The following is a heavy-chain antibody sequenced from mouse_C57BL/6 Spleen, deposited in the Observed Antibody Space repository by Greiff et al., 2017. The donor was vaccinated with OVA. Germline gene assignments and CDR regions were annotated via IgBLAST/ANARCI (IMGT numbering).Heavy chain of an antibody. CDR3: ARNDYGSSYDDAMDY. Sequence: QVQLKESGPELVKPGASVKISCKASGYAFSSSWMNWVKQRPGKGLEWIGRIYPGDGDTNYNGKFKGKATLTADKSSSTAYMQLSSLTSEDSAVYFCARNDYGSSYDDAMDYWGQGTSVTVSS. D-gene: IGHD1-1*01. V-gene: IGHV1-82*01. J-gene: IGHJ4*01. CDR2: IYPGDGDT. CDR1: GYAFSSSW.